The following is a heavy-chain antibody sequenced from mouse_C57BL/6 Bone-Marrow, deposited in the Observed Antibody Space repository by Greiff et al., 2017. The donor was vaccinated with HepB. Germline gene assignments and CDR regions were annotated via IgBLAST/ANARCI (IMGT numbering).Heavy chain of an antibody. V-gene: IGHV5-2*01. CDR3: ARHGSMVTYYFDY. CDR1: EYEFPSHD. D-gene: IGHD2-1*01. J-gene: IGHJ2*01. CDR2: INSDGGST. Sequence: EVMLVESGGGLVQPGESLKLSCESNEYEFPSHDMSWVRKTPEKRLELVAAINSDGGSTYYPDTMARRFIISRDNTNKPLYLQMSSLRSEDTALYYCARHGSMVTYYFDYWGQGTTLTVSS.